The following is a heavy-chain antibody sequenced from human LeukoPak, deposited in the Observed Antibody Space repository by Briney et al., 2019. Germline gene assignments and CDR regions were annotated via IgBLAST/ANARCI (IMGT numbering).Heavy chain of an antibody. V-gene: IGHV3-74*01. CDR1: GFTFSTYW. Sequence: GGSLRLSCAASGFTFSTYWMHWVRQAPGKGLVWVSRINSDGSSTDYAESVKGRFTISRDNAENTLFLLMNSLRAEDTAVYYCAKDHVITFGGVIATFEYWGQGTLVTVSS. CDR2: INSDGSST. J-gene: IGHJ4*02. D-gene: IGHD3-16*02. CDR3: AKDHVITFGGVIATFEY.